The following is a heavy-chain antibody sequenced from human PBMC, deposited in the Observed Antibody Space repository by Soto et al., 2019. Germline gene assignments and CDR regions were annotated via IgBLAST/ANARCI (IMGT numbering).Heavy chain of an antibody. V-gene: IGHV3-23*01. J-gene: IGHJ4*02. D-gene: IGHD2-8*01. CDR1: GLTFRNHA. Sequence: EVQLLESGGGLVQPGGSLRLSCAVSGLTFRNHAMSWVRQAPGKGLEWVSTIAPIGYSTHYAGSVEGRFTISRDDSKSTLDLQMNSLRADDTDVYYCVSWVSPHFDYWGQGTLVSVSS. CDR2: IAPIGYST. CDR3: VSWVSPHFDY.